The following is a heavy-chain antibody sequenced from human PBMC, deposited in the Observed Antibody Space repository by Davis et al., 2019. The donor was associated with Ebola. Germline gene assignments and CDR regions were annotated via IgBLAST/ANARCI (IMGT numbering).Heavy chain of an antibody. J-gene: IGHJ4*02. CDR1: GFSLSTRGMC. Sequence: SGPTLVKPTQTLTLTCTFSGFSLSTRGMCVSWIRQPPGKALEWLALIDWDDDKYYSTSLKTRLTISKDTSKNQVVLTMTNMDPVDTATYYCARSHLEVYSGSWAYYFDYWGQGTLVTVSS. V-gene: IGHV2-70*01. CDR3: ARSHLEVYSGSWAYYFDY. D-gene: IGHD1-26*01. CDR2: IDWDDDK.